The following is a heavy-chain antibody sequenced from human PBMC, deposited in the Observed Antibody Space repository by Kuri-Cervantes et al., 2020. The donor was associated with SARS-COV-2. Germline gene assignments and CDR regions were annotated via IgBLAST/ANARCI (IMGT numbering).Heavy chain of an antibody. V-gene: IGHV3-20*04. Sequence: GGSLRLSCAASGFTFSSYSMNWVRQAPGKGLEWVSGINWNGGSTGYADSVKGRFTISRDNAKNSLYLQMNSLRAEDTAVYYCASFVPRVGYWGQGTLVTVSS. CDR3: ASFVPRVGY. CDR2: INWNGGST. CDR1: GFTFSSYS. J-gene: IGHJ4*02. D-gene: IGHD6-6*01.